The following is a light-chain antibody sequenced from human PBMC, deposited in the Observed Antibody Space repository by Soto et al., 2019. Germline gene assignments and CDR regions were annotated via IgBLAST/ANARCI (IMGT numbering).Light chain of an antibody. CDR2: EGS. CDR3: CSFAISRTYV. V-gene: IGLV2-23*01. Sequence: QSALTQPASVSGSPGQSITISCTGTSSDVGSSNLVSWYQQHPGKAPKVMIFEGSQRPSGVSHRFSGSKSGNTASLTISGLQAEDEADYYCCSFAISRTYVFGTGTKLTVL. J-gene: IGLJ1*01. CDR1: SSDVGSSNL.